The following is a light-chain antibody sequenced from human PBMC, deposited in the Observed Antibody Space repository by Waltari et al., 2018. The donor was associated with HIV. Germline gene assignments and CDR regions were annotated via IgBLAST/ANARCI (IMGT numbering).Light chain of an antibody. Sequence: SYELTQQPSVSVSPGQPARITCSGEPLTKNYAYWYQQKSGQAPVLVIYEDDKRPTGIPERFSGSSSGTMATLTVSGSQVEDEAAYYCYSTDGVFGGGTKLTIL. CDR1: PLTKNY. J-gene: IGLJ2*01. CDR2: EDD. V-gene: IGLV3-10*01. CDR3: YSTDGV.